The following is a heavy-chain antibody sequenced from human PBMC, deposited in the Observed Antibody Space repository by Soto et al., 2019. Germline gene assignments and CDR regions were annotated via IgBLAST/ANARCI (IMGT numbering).Heavy chain of an antibody. D-gene: IGHD6-19*01. J-gene: IGHJ4*02. CDR2: IYYDGST. CDR3: ARGGWYVDY. Sequence: PGGSLRLSCVVSGFTFNNYAMIWVRQAPGKGLEYIGYIYYDGSTNYNPSLKSRVTISIDTSKNQFSLKLTSVTAVDTAVYFCARGGWYVDYWGQGTLVTVSS. CDR1: GFTFNNYA. V-gene: IGHV4-59*01.